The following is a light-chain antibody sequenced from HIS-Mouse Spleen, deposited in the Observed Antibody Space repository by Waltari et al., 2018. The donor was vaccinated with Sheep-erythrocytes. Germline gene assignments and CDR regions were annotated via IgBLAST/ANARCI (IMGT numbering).Light chain of an antibody. V-gene: IGKV4-1*01. J-gene: IGKJ4*01. Sequence: DIVMTQSPDSLAVSLGERATINCKSSQSVLYSSNNKNYLAWYQQKPGPPPKLLIYWASTRESGVPDRLSGSGSGTDFTLTISSLQAEDVAVYYCQQYYSTLTFGGGTKVEIK. CDR1: QSVLYSSNNKNY. CDR3: QQYYSTLT. CDR2: WAS.